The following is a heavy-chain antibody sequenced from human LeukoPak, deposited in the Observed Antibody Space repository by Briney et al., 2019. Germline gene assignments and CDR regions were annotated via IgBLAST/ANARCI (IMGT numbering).Heavy chain of an antibody. Sequence: ASVKVSCKASGYTFTSYYMHWVRQAPGQGLEWMGIINPSGGSTSYAQKFQGRVTMTRDTSTSTVYMELSSLRSEDTAVYYCARDDRNYGNPNWFDPWGQGTLVTVSS. CDR3: ARDDRNYGNPNWFDP. CDR1: GYTFTSYY. J-gene: IGHJ5*02. D-gene: IGHD4-11*01. CDR2: INPSGGST. V-gene: IGHV1-46*01.